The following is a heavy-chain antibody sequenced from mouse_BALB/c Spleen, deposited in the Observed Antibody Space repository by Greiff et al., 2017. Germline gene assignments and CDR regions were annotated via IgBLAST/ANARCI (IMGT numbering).Heavy chain of an antibody. CDR3: ARALLRPPGAMDY. D-gene: IGHD1-2*01. J-gene: IGHJ4*01. CDR1: GYTFTNYW. V-gene: IGHV1-63*02. Sequence: VQLQQSGAELVRPGTSVKISCKASGYTFTNYWLGWVKQRPGHGLEWIGDIYPGGGYTNYNEKFKGKATLTADTSSSTAYMQLSSLTSEDSAVYFCARALLRPPGAMDYWGQGTSVTVSS. CDR2: IYPGGGYT.